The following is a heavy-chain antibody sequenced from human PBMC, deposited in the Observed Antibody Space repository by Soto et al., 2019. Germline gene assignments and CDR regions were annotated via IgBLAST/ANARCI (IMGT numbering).Heavy chain of an antibody. CDR3: ARGSPHLYTPFGVVIDPFDY. Sequence: GGSLRLSCAASGFTFSDYYMSWIRQAPGKGLEWVSYISSSGSTIYYADSVKGRFTISRDNAKNSLYLQMNSLRAEDTAVYYCARGSPHLYTPFGVVIDPFDYWGQGTLVTVSS. J-gene: IGHJ4*02. CDR2: ISSSGSTI. CDR1: GFTFSDYY. D-gene: IGHD3-3*01. V-gene: IGHV3-11*01.